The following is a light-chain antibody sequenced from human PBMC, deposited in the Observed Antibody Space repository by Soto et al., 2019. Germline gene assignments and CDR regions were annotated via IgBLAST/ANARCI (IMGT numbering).Light chain of an antibody. CDR1: QRVSGSS. V-gene: IGKV3-20*01. Sequence: VLTQSPGILSLSPGDRATLSCRSSQRVSGSSLAWYQQKPGQAPRVLFYGATTRATGVPDRFSANGSGADFTLTISILEPGEFGVYNCQQYGTAHSFGQGTTRESK. J-gene: IGKJ2*01. CDR3: QQYGTAHS. CDR2: GAT.